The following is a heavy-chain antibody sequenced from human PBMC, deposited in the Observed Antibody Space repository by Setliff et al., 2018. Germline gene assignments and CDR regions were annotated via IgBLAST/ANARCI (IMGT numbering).Heavy chain of an antibody. CDR3: ARDSPTVVTHIRAFDI. V-gene: IGHV1-69*05. CDR2: TIPNFGTT. CDR1: GGTFSSYG. J-gene: IGHJ3*02. Sequence: SVKVSCKSSGGTFSSYGISWVRQAPGQGLEWLGGTIPNFGTTNYAQEFQGRVTIITDESTSTAYMELSSLRFEDTAVYYCARDSPTVVTHIRAFDIWGQGTMVTVSS. D-gene: IGHD4-17*01.